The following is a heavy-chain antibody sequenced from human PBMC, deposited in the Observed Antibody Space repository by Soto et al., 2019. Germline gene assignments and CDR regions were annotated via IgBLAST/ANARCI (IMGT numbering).Heavy chain of an antibody. V-gene: IGHV1-69*13. CDR3: CYKRRYSYASPDDY. CDR2: IIPIFGTA. J-gene: IGHJ4*02. CDR1: GGTFSSYA. D-gene: IGHD5-18*01. Sequence: ASVKVSCKASGGTFSSYAISWVRQAPGQGLEWMGGIIPIFGTANYAQKFQGRVTITADESTSTAYMELSSLRSEDTAVYYCCYKRRYSYASPDDYWGQGTLVTVSS.